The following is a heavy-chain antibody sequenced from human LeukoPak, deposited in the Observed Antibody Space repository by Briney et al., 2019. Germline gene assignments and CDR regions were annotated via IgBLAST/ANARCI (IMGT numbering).Heavy chain of an antibody. CDR1: GGSSSGYY. V-gene: IGHV4-34*01. J-gene: IGHJ5*02. Sequence: SETLSLTCAVYGGSSSGYYWSWIRQPPGNGLEWIGEINHSESTNSNPSLKSQVTISVDTSKNQFSLKLSSVAAAYTAVYYCARAPPFDPWGQGPLVTVSS. CDR2: INHSEST. CDR3: ARAPPFDP.